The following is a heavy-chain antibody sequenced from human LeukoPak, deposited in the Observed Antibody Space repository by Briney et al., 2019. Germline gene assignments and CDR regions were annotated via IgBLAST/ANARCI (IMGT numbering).Heavy chain of an antibody. D-gene: IGHD2-8*01. CDR3: ARDFVYRLGYCTNGVCSYNWFDP. V-gene: IGHV1-2*02. Sequence: ASVKVSCKASGYTFTCYYMHWVRQAPGQGLVWMGWINPNSGGTNYSQKFQGRVTMTRATSISTAYMELSRLRSDDTAVYYCARDFVYRLGYCTNGVCSYNWFDPWGQGTLVTVSS. CDR2: INPNSGGT. J-gene: IGHJ5*02. CDR1: GYTFTCYY.